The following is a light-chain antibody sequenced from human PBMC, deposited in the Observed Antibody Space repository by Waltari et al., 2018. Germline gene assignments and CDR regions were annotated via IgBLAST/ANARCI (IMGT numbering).Light chain of an antibody. CDR3: NSRENNNKYIFV. Sequence: SSELPQDPATSLALGPTVTLTCQGDCLRNYFANCYQQKPGQAPVLVIYDRNNRPSGIPDRFSASRSGDTASLTITGAQAEDEADYYCNSRENNNKYIFVFGSGTKVSVL. J-gene: IGLJ1*01. CDR1: CLRNYF. CDR2: DRN. V-gene: IGLV3-19*01.